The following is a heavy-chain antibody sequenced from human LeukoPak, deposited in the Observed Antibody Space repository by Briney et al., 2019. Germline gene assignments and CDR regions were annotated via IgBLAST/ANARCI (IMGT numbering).Heavy chain of an antibody. CDR3: ARPNVDTGTFDY. Sequence: SETLSLTCTVSGGSISSSSYYWGWIRQPPGKGLEWIGSIYYSGSTYYNPSLKSRVTISVDTSKNQFSLKLSPVTAADTAVYYCARPNVDTGTFDYWGQGTLVTVSS. CDR1: GGSISSSSYY. J-gene: IGHJ4*02. CDR2: IYYSGST. D-gene: IGHD5-18*01. V-gene: IGHV4-39*01.